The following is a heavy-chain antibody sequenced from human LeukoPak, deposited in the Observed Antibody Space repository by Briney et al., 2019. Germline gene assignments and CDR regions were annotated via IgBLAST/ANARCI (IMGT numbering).Heavy chain of an antibody. CDR2: INHSGST. CDR3: ARVRQRGGVDY. D-gene: IGHD3-10*01. J-gene: IGHJ4*02. CDR1: GGSFSGYY. Sequence: SETLSLTCAVYGGSFSGYYWSWIRQPPGKGLEWIGEINHSGSTNYNPSLKSRVTISVDTSKNQFSLKLSSVTAADTAVYYCARVRQRGGVDYWGRGTLVTVSS. V-gene: IGHV4-34*01.